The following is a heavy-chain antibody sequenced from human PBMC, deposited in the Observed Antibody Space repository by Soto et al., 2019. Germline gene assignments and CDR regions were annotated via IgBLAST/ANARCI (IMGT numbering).Heavy chain of an antibody. J-gene: IGHJ3*02. CDR2: ISGSGGST. Sequence: GGSLRLSCAASGFNFSSYAMSWVRQAPGKGLEWVSAISGSGGSTYYADSVKGRFTISRDNSKNTLYLQMNSLRAEDTAVYYCAKDLLGYCSSTSCALPIRAFDIWGQGTMVTVSS. CDR3: AKDLLGYCSSTSCALPIRAFDI. CDR1: GFNFSSYA. V-gene: IGHV3-23*01. D-gene: IGHD2-2*01.